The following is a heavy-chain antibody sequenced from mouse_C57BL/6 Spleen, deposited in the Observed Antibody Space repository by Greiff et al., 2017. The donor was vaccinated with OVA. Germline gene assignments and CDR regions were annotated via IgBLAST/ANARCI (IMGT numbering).Heavy chain of an antibody. CDR2: IYPGDGDT. J-gene: IGHJ1*03. V-gene: IGHV1-82*01. CDR3: ASPLYYGSSYNWYFDV. Sequence: VKLQESGPELVKPGASVKISCKASGYAFSSSWMNWVKQRPGKGLEWIGRIYPGDGDTNYNGKFKGKATLTADKSSSTAYMQLSSLTSEDSAVYFCASPLYYGSSYNWYFDVWGTGTTVTVSS. CDR1: GYAFSSSW. D-gene: IGHD1-1*01.